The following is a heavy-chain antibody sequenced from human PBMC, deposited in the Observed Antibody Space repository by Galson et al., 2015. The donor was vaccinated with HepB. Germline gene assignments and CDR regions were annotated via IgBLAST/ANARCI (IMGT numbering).Heavy chain of an antibody. V-gene: IGHV4-59*01. J-gene: IGHJ6*02. Sequence: SLTCTVSGGSISTDYWSWIRQPPGKGLEWIGYIYYIGSTNYNPSLKSRVTISVDTSKNQVSLKLSSATAADTAVYYCARQSTIYGMDVWGQGTTVTVSS. CDR3: ARQSTIYGMDV. CDR2: IYYIGST. CDR1: GGSISTDY.